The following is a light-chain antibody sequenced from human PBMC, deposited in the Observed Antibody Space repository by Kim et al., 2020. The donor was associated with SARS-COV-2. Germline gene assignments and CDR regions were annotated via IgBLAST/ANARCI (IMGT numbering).Light chain of an antibody. Sequence: PTATITCTGNSNNVGNQGAAWLQQHQGHPPKLLSYRNNNRPSGISERLSASRSGNTASLTITGLQPEDEADYYCSAWDNSLSAWVFGGGTQLTVL. V-gene: IGLV10-54*01. CDR1: SNNVGNQG. CDR2: RNN. J-gene: IGLJ3*02. CDR3: SAWDNSLSAWV.